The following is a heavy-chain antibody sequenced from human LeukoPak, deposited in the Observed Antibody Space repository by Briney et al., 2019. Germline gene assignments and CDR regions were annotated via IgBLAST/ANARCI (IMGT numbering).Heavy chain of an antibody. Sequence: GGSLRLSRAASGFTFSSYGMHWVRQAPGKGLEWVAFIRYDGSNKYYADSVKGRFTISRDNSKNTLYLQMNSLRAEDTAVYYCAQQYCSSTSCYRWAFDYWGQGTLVTVSS. V-gene: IGHV3-30*02. D-gene: IGHD2-2*01. J-gene: IGHJ4*02. CDR1: GFTFSSYG. CDR2: IRYDGSNK. CDR3: AQQYCSSTSCYRWAFDY.